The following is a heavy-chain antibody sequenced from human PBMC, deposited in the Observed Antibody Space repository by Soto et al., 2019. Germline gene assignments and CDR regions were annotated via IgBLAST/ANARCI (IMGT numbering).Heavy chain of an antibody. CDR1: GGSVSGYY. CDR2: MNDSGSS. V-gene: IGHV4-34*01. D-gene: IGHD6-13*01. Sequence: QVQLQEWGAGLLKPSETLSLTCAVSGGSVSGYYWSWIRQTPAKGLEWIGEMNDSGSSNYNPSLKPRVAMSIDTCANRISLNLKSVTAADTAVYFCARVGVVGPQLVLAYWGQGTLVSVSS. J-gene: IGHJ4*02. CDR3: ARVGVVGPQLVLAY.